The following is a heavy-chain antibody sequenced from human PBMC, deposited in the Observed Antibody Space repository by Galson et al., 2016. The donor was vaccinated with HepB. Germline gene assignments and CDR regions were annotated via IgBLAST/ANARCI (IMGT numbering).Heavy chain of an antibody. CDR3: AKARPAVPATAPWSY. J-gene: IGHJ4*02. CDR2: ISGSGDST. V-gene: IGHV3-23*01. CDR1: GFTFSSYA. Sequence: SLRLSCAASGFTFSSYAMSWVRQAPGKGLEWVSTISGSGDSTYYADYVKGRFTISRDNSKSTLYLQMNSLRADDTAVYYCAKARPAVPATAPWSYWGQGTPVTVSS. D-gene: IGHD2-2*01.